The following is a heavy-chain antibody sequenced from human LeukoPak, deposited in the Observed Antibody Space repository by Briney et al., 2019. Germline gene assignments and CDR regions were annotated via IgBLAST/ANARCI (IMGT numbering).Heavy chain of an antibody. CDR2: INHSGST. D-gene: IGHD2-15*01. CDR3: ARGYCSGGSCYSGPFDY. Sequence: SSETLSLTCAVYGGSFSGYYWSWIRQPPGKGLEWIGEINHSGSTNYNPSLKSRVTISVDTSKNQFSLKLSSVTAADTAVYYCARGYCSGGSCYSGPFDYWGQGTLVTVSS. CDR1: GGSFSGYY. V-gene: IGHV4-34*01. J-gene: IGHJ4*02.